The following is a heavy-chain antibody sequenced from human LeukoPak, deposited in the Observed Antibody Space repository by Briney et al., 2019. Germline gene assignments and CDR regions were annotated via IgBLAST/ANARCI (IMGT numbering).Heavy chain of an antibody. D-gene: IGHD1-14*01. V-gene: IGHV3-30-3*01. CDR3: MRDAGGY. CDR1: GFTLKTYA. Sequence: PGGSLRLSCVASGFTLKTYAMHWVRQAPGKGLEWVAVISPDGSKKFYSDSVKGQFTISRDNSKNTLYLQMNSPRTEDTGVYFCMRDAGGYWGQGTLVTVSS. J-gene: IGHJ4*02. CDR2: ISPDGSKK.